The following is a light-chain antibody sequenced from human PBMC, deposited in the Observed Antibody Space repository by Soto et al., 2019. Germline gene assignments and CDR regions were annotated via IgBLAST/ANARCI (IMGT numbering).Light chain of an antibody. CDR3: QQTSAFPRT. J-gene: IGKJ1*01. CDR2: GAS. CDR1: RDISNS. V-gene: IGKV1-12*01. Sequence: DIQMTQSPSSVSASVGDRLTITCRASRDISNSLAWYQQTPGKAPKLLLRGASSLHRGVPSRFSGGGAGNAFTLTISSLQPEDFAAYYCQQTSAFPRTFGQGTKVDVK.